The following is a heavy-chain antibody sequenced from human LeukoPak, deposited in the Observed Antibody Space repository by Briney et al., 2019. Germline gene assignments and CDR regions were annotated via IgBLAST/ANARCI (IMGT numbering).Heavy chain of an antibody. D-gene: IGHD2-8*01. CDR3: ARDVSHCTDGVCSGS. CDR2: ISTSSFNI. V-gene: IGHV3-48*04. Sequence: PGGSLRLACVAYGFTFSAYSMNWVRQAPGKGLEWVSYISTSSFNICYADSVKGHFTISRDNAKNSLYLQMNSQRAEDTAVYYCARDVSHCTDGVCSGSWGQGTLVTVSS. J-gene: IGHJ5*02. CDR1: GFTFSAYS.